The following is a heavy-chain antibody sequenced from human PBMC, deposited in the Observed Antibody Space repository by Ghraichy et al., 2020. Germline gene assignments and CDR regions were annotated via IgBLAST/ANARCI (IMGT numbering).Heavy chain of an antibody. V-gene: IGHV3-7*04. CDR1: GFTFSRYW. CDR2: IKEDGSLK. Sequence: GSLRLSCVVSGFTFSRYWMSWVRQVPGKGLEYVANIKEDGSLKYYVDSMEGRFTISRDNARNSLFLQMNNLRVEDTAVYYCARDIRYFDLWGRGTLVTVSS. J-gene: IGHJ2*01. CDR3: ARDIRYFDL. D-gene: IGHD3-10*01.